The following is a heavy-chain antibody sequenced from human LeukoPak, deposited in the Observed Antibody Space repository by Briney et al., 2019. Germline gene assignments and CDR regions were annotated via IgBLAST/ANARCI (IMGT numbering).Heavy chain of an antibody. D-gene: IGHD2-2*01. CDR2: IKQDGSEK. CDR3: ASGTWWDQLTRPFAY. Sequence: GGSLRLSCAASGFTFSSYWMIWVRQAPGKGLEWVANIKQDGSEKYYVDSVKGRFTISRDNAKNSLYLQMNSLRAEHTAVYYFASGTWWDQLTRPFAYWGQGTLVTASS. V-gene: IGHV3-7*01. J-gene: IGHJ4*02. CDR1: GFTFSSYW.